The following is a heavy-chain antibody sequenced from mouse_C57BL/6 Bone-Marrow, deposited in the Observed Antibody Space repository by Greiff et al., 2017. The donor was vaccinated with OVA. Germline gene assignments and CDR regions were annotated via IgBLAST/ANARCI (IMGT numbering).Heavy chain of an antibody. V-gene: IGHV1-75*01. CDR1: GYTFTDYY. Sequence: VQLQQSGPELVKPGASVKISCKASGYTFTDYYINWVKQRPGPGLEWIGWIFPGSGSTYYNEKFKGKATLTVDKYSSTAYMLLSSLTSEYSAVYCCARYSFITTPLWYCDVWGTGTTVTVSS. CDR2: IFPGSGST. J-gene: IGHJ1*03. D-gene: IGHD1-1*01. CDR3: ARYSFITTPLWYCDV.